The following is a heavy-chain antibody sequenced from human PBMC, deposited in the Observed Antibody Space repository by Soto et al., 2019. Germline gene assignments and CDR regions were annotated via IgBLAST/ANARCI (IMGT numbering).Heavy chain of an antibody. Sequence: QVQLVESGGGVVQPGRSLRLSCAASGFTFSSYGMHWVRQAPGKGLEWVAVISYDGSNKYYADSVKGRFTISRDNSKNTLYLQMNSLRAEDTAVYYCAKDLGSGDSSAACDIWGRGTMVTVSS. D-gene: IGHD2-21*02. V-gene: IGHV3-30*18. J-gene: IGHJ3*02. CDR2: ISYDGSNK. CDR1: GFTFSSYG. CDR3: AKDLGSGDSSAACDI.